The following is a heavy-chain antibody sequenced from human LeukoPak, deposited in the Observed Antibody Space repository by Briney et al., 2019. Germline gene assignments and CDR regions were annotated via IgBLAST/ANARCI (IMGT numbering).Heavy chain of an antibody. CDR1: GYTFTSYD. J-gene: IGHJ4*02. Sequence: GASVKVSCKASGYTFTSYDINWVRQATGQGLEWMGWINPNSGGTNYAQKFQGRVTMTRDTSISTAYMELSRLRSDDTAVYYCAREAVYYDSSGYPGGFDYWGQGTLVTVSS. D-gene: IGHD3-22*01. CDR2: INPNSGGT. CDR3: AREAVYYDSSGYPGGFDY. V-gene: IGHV1-2*02.